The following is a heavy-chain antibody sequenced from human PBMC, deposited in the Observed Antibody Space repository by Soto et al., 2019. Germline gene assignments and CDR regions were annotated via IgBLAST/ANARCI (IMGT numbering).Heavy chain of an antibody. CDR1: GFTFRNYD. CDR3: ARTDRDFYGLDV. V-gene: IGHV3-13*05. J-gene: IGHJ6*02. CDR2: ISAAGDP. Sequence: EVQLVESGGGLVQPGGSLGLSCEASGFTFRNYDMHWVRQGTGKGLEWVSGISAAGDPDYADSVEGRFTISRENAQNSFFLQINSLRVGDTAVYYCARTDRDFYGLDVWGQGTKVIGSS.